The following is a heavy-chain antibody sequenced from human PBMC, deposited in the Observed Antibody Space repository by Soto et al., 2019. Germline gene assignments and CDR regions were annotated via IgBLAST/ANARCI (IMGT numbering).Heavy chain of an antibody. CDR3: ARPSPSLEWLSSGLRAYAFDI. V-gene: IGHV5-51*03. Sequence: PGESLKISCKGSGYSFTSYWIGWVRQMPGKGLEWMGIVYPGDSDTRYSPSFQGQVTISADKSISTAYLQWSSLKASDTATYYCARPSPSLEWLSSGLRAYAFDIWGQGTMVTVSS. D-gene: IGHD3-3*01. CDR2: VYPGDSDT. J-gene: IGHJ3*02. CDR1: GYSFTSYW.